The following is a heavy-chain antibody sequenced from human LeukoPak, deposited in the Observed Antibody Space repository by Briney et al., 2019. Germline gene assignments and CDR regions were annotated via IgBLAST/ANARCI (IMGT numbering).Heavy chain of an antibody. D-gene: IGHD2-2*01. Sequence: ASVNVSRTASGYTFTGYYMNWVRQAPGQGREWMGWINPNSGGTNYAQKFQGRVTMTRDTSISTAYMELSRLRSDDTAVYYWASNRGYCSSTSCPQYDAFDIWGQGTMVTVSS. CDR2: INPNSGGT. J-gene: IGHJ3*02. CDR1: GYTFTGYY. V-gene: IGHV1-2*02. CDR3: ASNRGYCSSTSCPQYDAFDI.